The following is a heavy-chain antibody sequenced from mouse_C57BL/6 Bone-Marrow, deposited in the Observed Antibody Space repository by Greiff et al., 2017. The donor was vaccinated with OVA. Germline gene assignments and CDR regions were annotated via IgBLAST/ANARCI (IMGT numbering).Heavy chain of an antibody. V-gene: IGHV1-75*01. CDR3: ARSIHYYGSSLYYFDY. Sequence: VQRVESGPELVKPGASVKISCKASGYTFTDYYINWVKQRPGQGLEWIGWIFPGSGSTYYNEKFKGKATLTVDKSSSTAYMLLSSLTSEDSAVYFWARSIHYYGSSLYYFDYWGQGTTLTVSS. CDR1: GYTFTDYY. CDR2: IFPGSGST. J-gene: IGHJ2*01. D-gene: IGHD1-1*01.